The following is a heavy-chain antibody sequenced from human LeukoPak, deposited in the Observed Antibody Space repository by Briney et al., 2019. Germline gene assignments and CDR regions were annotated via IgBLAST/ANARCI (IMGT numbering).Heavy chain of an antibody. D-gene: IGHD3-9*01. CDR1: GFTFNNYA. V-gene: IGHV3-21*01. Sequence: KAGGSLRLSCAASGFTFNNYAMNWVRQAPGKGLEWVSSISSSGSYIYYADSVKGRFTISRDNAKNSLYLQMNSLRAEDTAVYYCASPSPIRPWGQGTLVTVSS. CDR3: ASPSPIRP. J-gene: IGHJ5*02. CDR2: ISSSGSYI.